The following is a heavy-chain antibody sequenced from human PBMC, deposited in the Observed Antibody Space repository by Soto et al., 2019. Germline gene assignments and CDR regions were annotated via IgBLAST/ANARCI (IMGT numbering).Heavy chain of an antibody. CDR1: GGSISSYY. J-gene: IGHJ4*02. Sequence: PSETLSLTCTVSGGSISSYYWSWIRQPPGKGLEWIGYIYYSGSTNYNPSLKSRVTISEDTSKNQFSLKLSSVTAADTAVYYCARHVASSSWYYFDYWGQGTLVTVSS. CDR3: ARHVASSSWYYFDY. D-gene: IGHD6-13*01. V-gene: IGHV4-59*08. CDR2: IYYSGST.